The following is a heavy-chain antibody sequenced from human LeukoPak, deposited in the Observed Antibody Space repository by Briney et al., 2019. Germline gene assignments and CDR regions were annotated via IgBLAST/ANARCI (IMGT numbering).Heavy chain of an antibody. D-gene: IGHD2-15*01. J-gene: IGHJ5*02. CDR1: GFTFSSYS. CDR3: ARSTIPYCSGGSCYRLDP. Sequence: PGGSLRLXCAASGFTFSSYSMNWVRQAPGKGLEWVSSISSSSSYIYYADSVKGRFTISRDNAKNSLYLQINSLRAEDTAVYYCARSTIPYCSGGSCYRLDPWGQGTLVTVSS. CDR2: ISSSSSYI. V-gene: IGHV3-21*01.